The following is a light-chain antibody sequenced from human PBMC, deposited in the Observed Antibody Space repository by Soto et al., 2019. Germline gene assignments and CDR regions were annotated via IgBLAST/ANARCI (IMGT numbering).Light chain of an antibody. CDR1: QSVSINY. CDR2: GVS. CDR3: QQYGDSPPWT. J-gene: IGKJ1*01. V-gene: IGKV3-20*01. Sequence: EIVLTQSPGTLSLSPGERATLSCRASQSVSINYLAWNQQKAGQAPRLLIYGVSSRATGIPDRFSGSGSGTDFTLTISRLEPEDFAVYYCQQYGDSPPWTFGQGTKVEIK.